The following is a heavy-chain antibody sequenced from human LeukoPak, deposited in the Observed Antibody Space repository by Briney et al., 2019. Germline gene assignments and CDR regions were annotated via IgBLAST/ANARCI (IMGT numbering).Heavy chain of an antibody. CDR2: INPNSGGT. CDR1: GYTFTGYY. Sequence: GASVKVSCKASGYTFTGYYMHWVRQAPGQGLEWMGWINPNSGGTNYAQKFQGRVTMTRDTSISTAYMELSRLRSDDTAVYYCARTSSGSGWLTAFDYWGQGTLVTDSS. D-gene: IGHD6-19*01. V-gene: IGHV1-2*02. J-gene: IGHJ4*02. CDR3: ARTSSGSGWLTAFDY.